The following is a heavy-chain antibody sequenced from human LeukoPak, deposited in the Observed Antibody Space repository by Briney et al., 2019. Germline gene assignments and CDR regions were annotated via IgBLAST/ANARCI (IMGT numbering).Heavy chain of an antibody. CDR3: ARDPDAFSRLSVFDI. D-gene: IGHD3-16*02. Sequence: SETLSLTCAVYIESFSGHSWTWIRQSPGKGLEWIGEINHSGNTNYNPSLKSRVTISVDTSKNQFSLKLNSVTPEDTAVYYCARDPDAFSRLSVFDIWGQGTMVTVSS. CDR2: INHSGNT. CDR1: IESFSGHS. V-gene: IGHV4-34*01. J-gene: IGHJ3*02.